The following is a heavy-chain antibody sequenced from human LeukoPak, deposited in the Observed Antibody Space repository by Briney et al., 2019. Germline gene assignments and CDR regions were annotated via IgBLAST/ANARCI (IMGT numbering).Heavy chain of an antibody. CDR1: GFTVSSNY. CDR3: ARDPSNPTAFDY. Sequence: GESLRLSCAASGFTVSSNYMSWVRQAPGEGLEWVSVISSGGSTYYADSVKGRFTISRDNSKNTLYLQMNSLRAEDTAVYYCARDPSNPTAFDYWGQGTLVTVSS. CDR2: ISSGGST. V-gene: IGHV3-66*02. J-gene: IGHJ4*02. D-gene: IGHD6-6*01.